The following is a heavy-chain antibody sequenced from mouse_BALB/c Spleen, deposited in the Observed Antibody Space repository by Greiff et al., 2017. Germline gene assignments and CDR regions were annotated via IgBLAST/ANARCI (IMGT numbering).Heavy chain of an antibody. V-gene: IGHV2-9*02. D-gene: IGHD1-1*01. J-gene: IGHJ1*01. CDR3: ARDSPITTVVAPYFDV. CDR2: IWAGGST. Sequence: VKVEESGPGLVAPSQSLSITCTVSGFSLTSYGVHWVRQPPGKGLEWLGVIWAGGSTNYNSALMSRLSISKDNSKSQVFLKMNSLQTDDTAMYYCARDSPITTVVAPYFDVWGAGTTVTVSS. CDR1: GFSLTSYG.